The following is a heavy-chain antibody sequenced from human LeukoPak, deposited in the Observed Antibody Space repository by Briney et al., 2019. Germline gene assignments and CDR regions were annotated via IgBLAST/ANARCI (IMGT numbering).Heavy chain of an antibody. CDR3: ARVVGFGELGIDY. J-gene: IGHJ4*02. CDR2: IYYSGST. Sequence: PSETLSLTCIVSGDSITSSNYYWGWIRQPPGKGLEWIGYIYYSGSTYYNPSLKSRVTISVDTSKNQFSLKLSSVTAADTAVYYCARVVGFGELGIDYWGQGTLVTVSS. D-gene: IGHD3-10*01. CDR1: GDSITSSNYY. V-gene: IGHV4-30-4*08.